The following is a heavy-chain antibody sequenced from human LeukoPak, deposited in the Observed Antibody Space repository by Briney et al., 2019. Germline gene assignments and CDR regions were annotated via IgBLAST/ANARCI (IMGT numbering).Heavy chain of an antibody. D-gene: IGHD2-15*01. V-gene: IGHV1-18*04. Sequence: ASVKVSCKASGYTFTSYGISWVRQAPGQGLEWMGWISAYNGNTNYAQKLQGRVTMTTDTSTSTAYMELRSLGSDDTAVYYCARDLSQYCSGGSCYYMVYWGQGTLVTVSS. CDR1: GYTFTSYG. CDR2: ISAYNGNT. CDR3: ARDLSQYCSGGSCYYMVY. J-gene: IGHJ4*02.